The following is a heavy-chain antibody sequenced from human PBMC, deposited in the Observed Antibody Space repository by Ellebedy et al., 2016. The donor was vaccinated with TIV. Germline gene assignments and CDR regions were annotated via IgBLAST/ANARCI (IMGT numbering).Heavy chain of an antibody. J-gene: IGHJ6*02. CDR3: AREGYDILTGYSYGMDV. V-gene: IGHV4-61*01. Sequence: PGGSLRLSCTVSGDSVSSGNNFWTWIRQPPGKGLEWIGYIYYSGTTNYNPSLKSRVTISVDTSKNQFSLKLSSVTAADTAVYYCAREGYDILTGYSYGMDVWGQGTTVTVSS. CDR2: IYYSGTT. D-gene: IGHD3-9*01. CDR1: GDSVSSGNNF.